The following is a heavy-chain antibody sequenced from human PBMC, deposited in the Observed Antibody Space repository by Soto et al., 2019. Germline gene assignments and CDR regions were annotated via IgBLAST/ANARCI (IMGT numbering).Heavy chain of an antibody. CDR1: GFTFSSYG. D-gene: IGHD6-13*01. J-gene: IGHJ4*02. CDR2: IWYDGSNK. V-gene: IGHV3-33*01. Sequence: PGGSLRLSCAASGFTFSSYGMHWVRQAPGKGLEWVAVIWYDGSNKYYADSVKGRFTISRDNSKNTLYLQMNSLRAEDTAVYYCARGHGFSSSWKNYFDYWGQGTLVTVSS. CDR3: ARGHGFSSSWKNYFDY.